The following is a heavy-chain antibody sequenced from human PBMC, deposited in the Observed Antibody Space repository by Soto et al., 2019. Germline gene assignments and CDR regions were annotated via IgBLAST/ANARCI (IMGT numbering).Heavy chain of an antibody. CDR2: ISWDGGST. CDR3: AKDTSYDILTGYSRHWYFDL. D-gene: IGHD3-9*01. Sequence: GSLRLSCAASGFTFDDYTMHWVRQAPGKGLEWVSLISWDGGSTYYADSVKGRFTISRDNSKNSLYLQMNSLRTEDTALYYCAKDTSYDILTGYSRHWYFDLWGRGTLVTVSS. J-gene: IGHJ2*01. V-gene: IGHV3-43*01. CDR1: GFTFDDYT.